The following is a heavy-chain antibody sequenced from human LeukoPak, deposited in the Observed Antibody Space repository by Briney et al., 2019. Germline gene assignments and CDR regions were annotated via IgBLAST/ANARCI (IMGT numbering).Heavy chain of an antibody. J-gene: IGHJ3*02. CDR1: GSIFSTYA. CDR2: ISGSGGTT. V-gene: IGHV3-23*01. CDR3: AKDLLAWGDNGSAKPRTFDI. Sequence: PGGSLRLSCAASGSIFSTYAMSWVRQAPGEGLEWGSAISGSGGTTYYADSVRGRFTISRDNSKNTLYLQMNSLRAEDLALYYCAKDLLAWGDNGSAKPRTFDIWGQGTMVIVSS. D-gene: IGHD3-10*01.